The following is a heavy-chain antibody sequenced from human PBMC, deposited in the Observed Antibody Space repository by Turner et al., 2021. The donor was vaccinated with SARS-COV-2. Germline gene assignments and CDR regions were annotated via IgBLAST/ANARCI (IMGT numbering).Heavy chain of an antibody. CDR1: GGSISSYY. Sequence: QVQLQESGPGLVKPSETLSLTCTVSGGSISSYYWSWIRQPPGKGLEWIGYIYYSGSTNYNPSLKSRVTISVDTSKNQFSLKLSSVTAADTAVYYCARDMDYYDVWSGYQEYGMDVWGQGTTVTVSS. D-gene: IGHD3-3*01. J-gene: IGHJ6*02. CDR2: IYYSGST. CDR3: ARDMDYYDVWSGYQEYGMDV. V-gene: IGHV4-59*01.